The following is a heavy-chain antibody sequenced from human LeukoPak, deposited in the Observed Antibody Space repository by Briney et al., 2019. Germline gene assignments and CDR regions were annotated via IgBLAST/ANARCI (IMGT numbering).Heavy chain of an antibody. CDR2: ISWNSGSI. D-gene: IGHD3-3*01. V-gene: IGHV3-9*01. CDR3: AKDMKIFGAMDV. J-gene: IGHJ6*03. CDR1: GFTFDDYA. Sequence: GRSLRLSCAASGFTFDDYAMHWVRQAPGKGLEWVSGISWNSGSIGYADSVKGRLTISRDNAKNSLYLQMNSLRAEDTALYYCAKDMKIFGAMDVWGKGTTVTVSS.